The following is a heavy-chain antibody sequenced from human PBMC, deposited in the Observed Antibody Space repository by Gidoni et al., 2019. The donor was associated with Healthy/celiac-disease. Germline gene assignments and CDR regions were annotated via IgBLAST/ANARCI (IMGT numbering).Heavy chain of an antibody. CDR3: AKDQDDYGDYGGGYFDY. CDR1: RFTFSSYA. J-gene: IGHJ4*02. Sequence: EVQLLESGGGLVQPGGSLRLSCAASRFTFSSYAMSWVRQAPGKGLEWVSAISGSGGSTNYADSVKGRFTISRDNSKNTVYLQMNSLRDEDTAVYYCAKDQDDYGDYGGGYFDYWGQGTLVTVSS. V-gene: IGHV3-23*01. CDR2: ISGSGGST. D-gene: IGHD4-17*01.